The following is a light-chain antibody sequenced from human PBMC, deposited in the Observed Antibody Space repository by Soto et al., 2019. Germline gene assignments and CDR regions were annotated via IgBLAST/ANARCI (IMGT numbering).Light chain of an antibody. CDR2: AAS. V-gene: IGKV1-27*01. Sequence: QMTRSPSSLVASLGDRGTITFPGGQGFSNYLAWYQQKPGKAPKLLIYAASTLHSGVPSRFSGSGSGTDFTLTISSLQPEDVATYYCQKYNSAPPRLTFGGGTKVDIK. CDR1: QGFSNY. CDR3: QKYNSAPPRLT. J-gene: IGKJ4*01.